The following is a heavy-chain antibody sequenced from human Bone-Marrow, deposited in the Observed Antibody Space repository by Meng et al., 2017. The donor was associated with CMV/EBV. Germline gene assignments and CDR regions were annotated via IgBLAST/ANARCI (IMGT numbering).Heavy chain of an antibody. CDR3: AKDLTGYFDY. V-gene: IGHV3-53*05. CDR1: GFILSNNY. J-gene: IGHJ4*02. Sequence: GESLKISCAASGFILSNNYMSCVRQAPGKGLKWVSVIYTGGGTYYTDSVKGRFTISRDNSKDTLYLQMNSLRAEDTAVYYCAKDLTGYFDYWGQGTLVTVSS. CDR2: IYTGGGT. D-gene: IGHD1-14*01.